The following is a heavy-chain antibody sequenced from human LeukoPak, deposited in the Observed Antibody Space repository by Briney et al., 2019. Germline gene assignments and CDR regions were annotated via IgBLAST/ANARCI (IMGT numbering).Heavy chain of an antibody. D-gene: IGHD1-26*01. Sequence: GGSLRLSCATSGFTFSNYALSWVRQAPGKGLEWVSTISDSGDSTHYADSVKGRFTISRDNSKNTLYLQMNSLRAEDTAVYYCARGPLSGSYLYYFDYWGQGTLVTVSS. J-gene: IGHJ4*02. V-gene: IGHV3-23*01. CDR1: GFTFSNYA. CDR2: ISDSGDST. CDR3: ARGPLSGSYLYYFDY.